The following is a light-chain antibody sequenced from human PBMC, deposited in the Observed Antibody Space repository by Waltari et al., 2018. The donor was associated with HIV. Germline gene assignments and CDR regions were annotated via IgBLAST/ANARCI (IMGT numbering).Light chain of an antibody. J-gene: IGLJ1*01. V-gene: IGLV2-11*01. CDR3: CAYAGSYTYV. Sequence: QSALTQPRSVSGSPGQSVTISCTGTSSDVGGYNYVSWYQQHPGKAPRLMIYDVNRRPSGFPGRFSGSKSGNTVSLTISGFQAEDEADYYCCAYAGSYTYVFGTGTEVTVL. CDR1: SSDVGGYNY. CDR2: DVN.